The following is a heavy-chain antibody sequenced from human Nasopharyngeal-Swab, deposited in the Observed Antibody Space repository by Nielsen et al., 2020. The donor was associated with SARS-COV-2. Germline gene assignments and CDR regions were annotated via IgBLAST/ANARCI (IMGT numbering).Heavy chain of an antibody. D-gene: IGHD3-10*01. J-gene: IGHJ3*02. CDR3: ARPDRRYGYGLDI. V-gene: IGHV4-4*02. CDR1: GGSISSFNW. Sequence: SETLSLTCDVSGGSISSFNWWTWVRQPPGKGLEWIGQIHRFGNTNFNPSLKSRVTMSIDKSKNQFSLRLKSMTAADTAVYYCARPDRRYGYGLDIWGQGTMVTVSS. CDR2: IHRFGNT.